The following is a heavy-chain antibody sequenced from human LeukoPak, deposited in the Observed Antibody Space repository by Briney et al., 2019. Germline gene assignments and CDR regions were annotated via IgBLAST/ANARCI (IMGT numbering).Heavy chain of an antibody. CDR1: GGSISSGDYY. CDR2: IYYSGST. CDR3: ARDTCSSTSCAEAA. J-gene: IGHJ4*02. V-gene: IGHV4-30-4*08. Sequence: SETLSLTCTVSGGSISSGDYYWSWIRQPPGKGLEWIGYIYYSGSTYYNPSLKSRVTISVVTSKNQFSLKLSSVTAADTAVYYCARDTCSSTSCAEAAWGQGTLVTVSS. D-gene: IGHD2-2*01.